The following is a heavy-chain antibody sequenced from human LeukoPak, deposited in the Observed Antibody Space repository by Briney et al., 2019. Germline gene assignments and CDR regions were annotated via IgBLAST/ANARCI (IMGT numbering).Heavy chain of an antibody. J-gene: IGHJ1*01. D-gene: IGHD1-14*01. V-gene: IGHV3-7*05. Sequence: GGSLRLSCAASGFTFSTYWMSWVRQAPGKGLEWVANIKHDGSEKYYVDSVKGRFTISRDNAKNSLYLQLNSLRAEDTAVYYCTGDVYQHWGQGTLVTVSS. CDR2: IKHDGSEK. CDR1: GFTFSTYW. CDR3: TGDVYQH.